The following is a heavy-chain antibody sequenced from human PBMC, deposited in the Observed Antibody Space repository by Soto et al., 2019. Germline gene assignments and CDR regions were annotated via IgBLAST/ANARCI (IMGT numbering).Heavy chain of an antibody. J-gene: IGHJ4*02. CDR2: ISSSSSYI. CDR3: ARDESPGYSYSDY. Sequence: GGSLRLSCAASGFTFSSYSMNWVRKAPGKGLEWVSSISSSSSYIYYADSVKGRFTISRDNAKNSLYLQMNSLRAEDTAVYYCARDESPGYSYSDYWGQGTLVTVSS. CDR1: GFTFSSYS. V-gene: IGHV3-21*01. D-gene: IGHD5-18*01.